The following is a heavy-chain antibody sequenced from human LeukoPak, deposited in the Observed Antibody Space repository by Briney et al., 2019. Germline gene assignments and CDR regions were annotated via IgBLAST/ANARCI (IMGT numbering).Heavy chain of an antibody. J-gene: IGHJ4*02. CDR2: IKQDGSEK. V-gene: IGHV3-7*03. D-gene: IGHD3-22*01. CDR1: GFTFSGYW. Sequence: GGSLRLSCAASGFTFSGYWMSWVRQAPGKGLECVANIKQDGSEKYYVDSVKGRFTISRDNAENSLFLQMNSLRAEDTAVYYCAKAGDSSGYYYDYFDYWGQGPWSPSPQ. CDR3: AKAGDSSGYYYDYFDY.